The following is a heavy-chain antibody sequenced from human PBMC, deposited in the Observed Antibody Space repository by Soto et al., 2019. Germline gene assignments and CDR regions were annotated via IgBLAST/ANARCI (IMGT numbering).Heavy chain of an antibody. Sequence: GESLKLTCNCSGDRCRSYCIVWVRQMHGKGLEWMGIIYPNDSKVKNNPSVQGQVTMSVDKSISTAYLQWSSLRASDTAIYIFGRGHIADSFEPWGQGKLVTVSS. CDR2: IYPNDSKV. V-gene: IGHV5-51*01. CDR1: GDRCRSYC. D-gene: IGHD3-9*01. J-gene: IGHJ5*02. CDR3: GRGHIADSFEP.